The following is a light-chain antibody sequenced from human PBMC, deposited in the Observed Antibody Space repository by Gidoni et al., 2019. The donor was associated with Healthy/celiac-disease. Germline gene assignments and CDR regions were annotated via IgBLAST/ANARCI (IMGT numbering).Light chain of an antibody. CDR1: NIGSKS. CDR2: YAS. J-gene: IGLJ3*02. CDR3: QVWDSSSDHWV. V-gene: IGLV3-21*04. Sequence: SYVLTQQPSVSVAPGKTARITCGGNNIGSKSVHWYQKKPGQAPVLVIYYASDRPSGIPERFSGSNSGTTATLTISRVEAGDEADYYCQVWDSSSDHWVFGGGTKLTVL.